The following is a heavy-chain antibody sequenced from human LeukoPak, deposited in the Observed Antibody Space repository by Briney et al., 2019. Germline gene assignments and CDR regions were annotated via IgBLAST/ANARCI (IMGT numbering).Heavy chain of an antibody. CDR1: GWSFSGYY. J-gene: IGHJ4*02. Sequence: PSETLSLTCAVYGWSFSGYYWSWIRQPPGKGLEWIGEINHSGSTNYNPSLKSRVTISVDTPKNQFSLKLSSVTAADTAVYYCVAAAAGFDYWGQGTLVTVSS. D-gene: IGHD6-13*01. CDR2: INHSGST. V-gene: IGHV4-34*01. CDR3: VAAAAGFDY.